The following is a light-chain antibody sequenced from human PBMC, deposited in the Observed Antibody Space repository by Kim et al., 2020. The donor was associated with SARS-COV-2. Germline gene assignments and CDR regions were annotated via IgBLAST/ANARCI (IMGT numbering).Light chain of an antibody. CDR3: ATWDDNLNGVV. J-gene: IGLJ7*01. CDR2: RNS. Sequence: GRTITISGSGDTSNVGSNYVYWYQPFPGTAPKLLISRNSQRPSGVPDRFSGSKSGTSASLAIRGLRSEDEADYHCATWDDNLNGVVFGGGTQLTVL. V-gene: IGLV1-47*01. CDR1: TSNVGSNY.